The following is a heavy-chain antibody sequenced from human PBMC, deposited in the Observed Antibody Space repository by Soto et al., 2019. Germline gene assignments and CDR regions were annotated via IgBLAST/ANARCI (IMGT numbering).Heavy chain of an antibody. Sequence: EVQLLESGGGLVQPGGSLRLSCAAYGFTCSSYAMSWVRQAPGKGLEWVSAISGSGISTYYADSVKGRFTISRDNSKNTLYLQMNSLRADDTAMYYCARDHKFGEPPWGQGTLVTVSS. D-gene: IGHD3-10*01. CDR2: ISGSGIST. CDR1: GFTCSSYA. V-gene: IGHV3-23*01. J-gene: IGHJ5*02. CDR3: ARDHKFGEPP.